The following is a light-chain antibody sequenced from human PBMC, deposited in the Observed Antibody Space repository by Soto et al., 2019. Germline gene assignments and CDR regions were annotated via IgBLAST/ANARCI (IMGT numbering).Light chain of an antibody. CDR1: ISDVGGYNY. CDR3: SSYTSTTTRV. V-gene: IGLV2-14*03. J-gene: IGLJ1*01. Sequence: QSVLTQPASVSGSPGQSSTISCTGTISDVGGYNYVSWYQQHPGKGPKLMIYEVINRPSGVSNRFSGSKSGNTATLTISGLQAEDEADYYCSSYTSTTTRVFGTGTKVTVL. CDR2: EVI.